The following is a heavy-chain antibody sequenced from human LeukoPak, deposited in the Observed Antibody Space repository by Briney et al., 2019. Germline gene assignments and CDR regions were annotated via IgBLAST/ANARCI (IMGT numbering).Heavy chain of an antibody. D-gene: IGHD1-20*01. CDR1: GYTFTSYD. Sequence: GASVKVSCKASGYTFTSYDINWVRQATGQRLEWMGWMNPDRGYTGYAQKFQGRATMTRNTSITTAYMELSSLTAADTAGYDFPMRPYNWNDDGNIGYWGQGTLLSVSS. V-gene: IGHV1-8*01. J-gene: IGHJ4*02. CDR3: PMRPYNWNDDGNIGY. CDR2: MNPDRGYT.